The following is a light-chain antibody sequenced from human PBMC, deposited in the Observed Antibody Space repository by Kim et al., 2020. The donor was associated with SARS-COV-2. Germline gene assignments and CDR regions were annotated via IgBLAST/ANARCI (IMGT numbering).Light chain of an antibody. CDR2: WAS. CDR1: QSVLDRSNNKNY. Sequence: ATINCKSSQSVLDRSNNKNYLAWYQQKTGQPPKLLVYWASTRESGVPDRFSGSGSGRDFTLTISSLQAEDVAVYYCQQYYTTPPTFGGGTKVDIK. CDR3: QQYYTTPPT. J-gene: IGKJ4*01. V-gene: IGKV4-1*01.